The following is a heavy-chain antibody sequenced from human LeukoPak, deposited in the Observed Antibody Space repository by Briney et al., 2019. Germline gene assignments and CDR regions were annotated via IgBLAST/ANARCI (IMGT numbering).Heavy chain of an antibody. CDR3: ARDSAIAAAGGLDY. Sequence: GGSLRLSCAASGFTFSTYTMNWVRQAPGKGLQWVSTISSSSSYIYYADSVKGRFTISRDNSKNTLYLQMNSLRAEDTAVYYCARDSAIAAAGGLDYWGQGTLVTVSS. D-gene: IGHD6-13*01. CDR2: ISSSSSYI. J-gene: IGHJ4*02. CDR1: GFTFSTYT. V-gene: IGHV3-21*01.